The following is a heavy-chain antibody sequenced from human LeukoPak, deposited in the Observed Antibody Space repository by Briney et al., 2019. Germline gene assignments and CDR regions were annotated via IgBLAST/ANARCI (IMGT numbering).Heavy chain of an antibody. CDR1: GYXFTGYY. CDR2: INPNSGGT. Sequence: ASVKVSCKASGYXFTGYYIHWVRQAPGQGLEWMGWINPNSGGTNYAQKFQGRVTMTRDTSISTAYMELSRLRSDDTAVYYCARGDVDTAMAVDYWGQGTLVTVSS. D-gene: IGHD5-18*01. CDR3: ARGDVDTAMAVDY. J-gene: IGHJ4*02. V-gene: IGHV1-2*02.